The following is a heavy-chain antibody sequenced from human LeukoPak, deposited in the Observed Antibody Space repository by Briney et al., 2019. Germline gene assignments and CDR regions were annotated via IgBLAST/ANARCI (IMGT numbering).Heavy chain of an antibody. CDR2: ISPYNGNT. D-gene: IGHD5-12*01. Sequence: ASVKVSCKASGYSFTNYGITWVRQAPGQGLEWMGWISPYNGNTNYAQKLQGRVTMTTDTSTSTAYMELRSLRSDDTAVYYCARGGSGYDWWSLPSYYYYMDVWGKGTTVTVSS. V-gene: IGHV1-18*01. CDR3: ARGGSGYDWWSLPSYYYYMDV. J-gene: IGHJ6*03. CDR1: GYSFTNYG.